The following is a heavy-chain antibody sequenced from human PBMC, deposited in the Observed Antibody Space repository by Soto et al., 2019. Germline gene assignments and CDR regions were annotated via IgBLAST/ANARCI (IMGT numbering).Heavy chain of an antibody. J-gene: IGHJ6*01. CDR2: ISSSSSYI. Sequence: EVQLVESGGGLVKPGGSLRLSCAASGFTFSSYSMNWVRQAPGKGLEWVSSISSSSSYIYYADSVKGRFTISRDNAKNSLYLQMNSLRAEDTAVYYCARDQEGRIAAAAYYYYYGMDVW. V-gene: IGHV3-21*01. CDR1: GFTFSSYS. CDR3: ARDQEGRIAAAAYYYYYGMDV. D-gene: IGHD6-13*01.